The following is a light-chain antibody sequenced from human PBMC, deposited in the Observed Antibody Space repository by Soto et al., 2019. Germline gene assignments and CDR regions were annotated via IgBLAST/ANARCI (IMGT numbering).Light chain of an antibody. Sequence: GLKKSAGALSGERVEVAAVSFRASQSVNSNLAWYRHKPGQAPRLLIYRASTRAAGLPDRFSGSGSGTEFTLTICSLQSEAFAVYYCHQYPKWPITFGQGTRLE. CDR1: QSVNSN. J-gene: IGKJ5*01. CDR3: HQYPKWPIT. V-gene: IGKV3-15*01. CDR2: RAS.